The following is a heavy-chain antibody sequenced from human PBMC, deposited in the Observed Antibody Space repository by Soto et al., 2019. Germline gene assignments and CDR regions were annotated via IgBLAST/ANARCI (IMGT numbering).Heavy chain of an antibody. D-gene: IGHD3-3*01. Sequence: QVQLQESGPGLVKPSQTLSLTCTVSGGSISSGGYYWSWIRQHPGKGLEWIGYIYYSGSTYYNPSLKRRVTISVDTSKNQFSLKLSSVTAADTAVYYCARRGLRWSGYYQGGNWFDPWGQGTMVTVSS. J-gene: IGHJ5*02. V-gene: IGHV4-31*03. CDR3: ARRGLRWSGYYQGGNWFDP. CDR1: GGSISSGGYY. CDR2: IYYSGST.